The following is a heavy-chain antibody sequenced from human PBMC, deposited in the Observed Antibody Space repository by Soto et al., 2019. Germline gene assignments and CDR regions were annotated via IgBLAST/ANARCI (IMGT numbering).Heavy chain of an antibody. Sequence: QVPLVQSGAEVKKPGASVKVSCKASGYTFTSYAMHWVRQAPGQRLEWMGWINAGNGNTKYSQKFQGRVTITRDTSASTAYMELSSLRSEDTAVYYCARDISDTAMVTRHYYYYGMDVWGQGTTVTVSS. D-gene: IGHD5-18*01. J-gene: IGHJ6*02. CDR2: INAGNGNT. V-gene: IGHV1-3*01. CDR1: GYTFTSYA. CDR3: ARDISDTAMVTRHYYYYGMDV.